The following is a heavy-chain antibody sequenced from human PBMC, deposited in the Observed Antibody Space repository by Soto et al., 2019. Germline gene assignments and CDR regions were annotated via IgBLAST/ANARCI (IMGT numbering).Heavy chain of an antibody. V-gene: IGHV3-23*01. CDR1: GFTFIAFA. CDR2: ISGSGDST. Sequence: EVQLLESGGGLVQPGGSLRLSCAASGFTFIAFAMSWVRQAPGKGLEWVSAISGSGDSTYYADSVKGRFTISRDISKNTLYLQMNTLRAEDMALYYCAKSYSSNWYDYFDYWGQGTLVTVSS. D-gene: IGHD6-13*01. J-gene: IGHJ4*02. CDR3: AKSYSSNWYDYFDY.